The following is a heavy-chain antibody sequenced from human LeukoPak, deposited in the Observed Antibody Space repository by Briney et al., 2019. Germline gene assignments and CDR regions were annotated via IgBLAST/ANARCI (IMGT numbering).Heavy chain of an antibody. Sequence: ASVKVSCKASGYTITNDGISWVRQAPGQGLEWMGWIGTKSGNTNYAPSFQARVTLTTDTSSTTAYMELRSLTSDDTAAYDCARTPLGTMHAFDIWGQGTIVTVSS. CDR3: ARTPLGTMHAFDI. D-gene: IGHD7-27*01. V-gene: IGHV1-18*01. CDR1: GYTITNDG. CDR2: IGTKSGNT. J-gene: IGHJ3*02.